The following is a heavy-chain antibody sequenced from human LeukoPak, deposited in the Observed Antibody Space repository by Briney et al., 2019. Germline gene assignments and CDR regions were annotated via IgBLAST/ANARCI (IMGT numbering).Heavy chain of an antibody. Sequence: SETLSLTCAVYGGSFSGYYWSWIRQPPGKGLEWIGEINHSGSTNYNPSLKSRVTISVDTSKNQFSLKLSSVTAADTAVYYCARDQGIAVAGNFDYWGQGTLVTVSS. CDR3: ARDQGIAVAGNFDY. D-gene: IGHD6-19*01. CDR1: GGSFSGYY. V-gene: IGHV4-34*01. CDR2: INHSGST. J-gene: IGHJ4*02.